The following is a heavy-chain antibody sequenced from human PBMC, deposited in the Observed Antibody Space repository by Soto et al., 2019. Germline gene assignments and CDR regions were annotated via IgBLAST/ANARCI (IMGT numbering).Heavy chain of an antibody. CDR2: VSYDGRNK. D-gene: IGHD3-16*01. CDR1: GFKFSNYA. CDR3: ARDRGGYSFFDC. V-gene: IGHV3-30*04. J-gene: IGHJ4*02. Sequence: GSLRLSCAGYGFKFSNYAIHWVRQAPGKGLEWVAVVSYDGRNKYYADSVKGRFSISGDNSKNMLFLEMNSLRAEDTAVYYCARDRGGYSFFDCWGQGALVTVSS.